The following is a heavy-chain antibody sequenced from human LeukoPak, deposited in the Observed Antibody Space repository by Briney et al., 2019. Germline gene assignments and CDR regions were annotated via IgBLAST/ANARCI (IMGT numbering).Heavy chain of an antibody. Sequence: GGSLRLSCAASGFNFSSYWMPWVRQAPGKGLVWVSRINSDASTTTYADSVKGRFTISRDNAKNTLYLQMNSLRAEDTAVYYCARGYSGSYRVDYWGQGTLVTVSS. CDR1: GFNFSSYW. D-gene: IGHD1-26*01. V-gene: IGHV3-74*01. CDR3: ARGYSGSYRVDY. CDR2: INSDASTT. J-gene: IGHJ4*02.